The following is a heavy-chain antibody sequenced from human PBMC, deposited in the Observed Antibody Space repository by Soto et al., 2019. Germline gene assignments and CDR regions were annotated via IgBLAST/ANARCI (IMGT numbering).Heavy chain of an antibody. V-gene: IGHV1-2*02. CDR1: GYTFTGYY. CDR2: INPYSGGT. J-gene: IGHJ6*02. Sequence: ASVKFSCKASGYTFTGYYIHWVRQDPGQGLEWTGWINPYSGGTNFAQKFQGRVTMTRDTSITTVHMELSWLTSDDTAVYYCARDQGYQITFGMDFWGQGTTVTVSS. CDR3: ARDQGYQITFGMDF. D-gene: IGHD6-13*01.